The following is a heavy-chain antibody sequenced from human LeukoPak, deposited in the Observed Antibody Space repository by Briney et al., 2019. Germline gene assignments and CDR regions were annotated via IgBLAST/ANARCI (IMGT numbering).Heavy chain of an antibody. Sequence: PGGSLRLSCAASGFTFSSYAMSWVRQAPGKGLEWVSAISGSGGSKYYADSVKGRFTISRDNAKNSLYLQMNSLRADDTAVYYCAKEHSPYCSGEACYDYFDYWGQGTLVTVSS. CDR1: GFTFSSYA. J-gene: IGHJ4*02. CDR3: AKEHSPYCSGEACYDYFDY. CDR2: ISGSGGSK. D-gene: IGHD2-15*01. V-gene: IGHV3-23*01.